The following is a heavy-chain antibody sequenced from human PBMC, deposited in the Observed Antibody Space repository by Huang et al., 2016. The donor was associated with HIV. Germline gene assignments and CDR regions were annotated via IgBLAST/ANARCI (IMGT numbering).Heavy chain of an antibody. CDR3: ARGSLEYSVSSSLDY. CDR2: LMSVVDSP. V-gene: IGHV1-69*11. J-gene: IGHJ4*02. Sequence: QVQLLQSGAEVKKPGSSVKVSCQASGGPFRSYSIAWVRQAPGKGLEWMASLMSVVDSPNYAQKLQGRVRVTADESTSTVYMELRDLRPDDTAVYFCARGSLEYSVSSSLDYWGQGTHVTVSS. D-gene: IGHD4-4*01. CDR1: GGPFRSYS.